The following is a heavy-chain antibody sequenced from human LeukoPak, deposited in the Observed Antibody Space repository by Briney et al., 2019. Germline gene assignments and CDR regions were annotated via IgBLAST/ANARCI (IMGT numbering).Heavy chain of an antibody. Sequence: GGSLRLSCAASGFTFSSYGMHWVRQAPGKGLEWVAVISYDGSNKYYADSVKGRFTISRDNSKNTLYLQMNSLRAEDTAVYYCASAPYCSSTSCRLGDYWGQGTLVTVSS. V-gene: IGHV3-30*03. CDR1: GFTFSSYG. D-gene: IGHD2-2*01. CDR2: ISYDGSNK. CDR3: ASAPYCSSTSCRLGDY. J-gene: IGHJ4*02.